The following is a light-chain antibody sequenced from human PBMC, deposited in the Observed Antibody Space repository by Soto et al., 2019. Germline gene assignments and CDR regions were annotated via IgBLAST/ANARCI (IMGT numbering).Light chain of an antibody. V-gene: IGKV2-40*01. Sequence: DIAMTQTPLSLPVTPGEPASISCGSSQSLLDSDDGNTYLDWYLQKPGQSPQLLIYTVSYRASGVPDRFSGSGSGTDFTLKISRVEAEDVGVYYCMQRIEFPLTFGGGTKV. CDR3: MQRIEFPLT. CDR1: QSLLDSDDGNTY. CDR2: TVS. J-gene: IGKJ4*01.